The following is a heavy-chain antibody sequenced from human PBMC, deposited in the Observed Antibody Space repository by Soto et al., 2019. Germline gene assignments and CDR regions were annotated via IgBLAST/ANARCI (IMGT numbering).Heavy chain of an antibody. CDR1: GGSISSYY. D-gene: IGHD1-26*01. CDR3: ASPIVGATFFDY. V-gene: IGHV4-59*01. CDR2: IYYSGST. Sequence: SETLSLTCTVSGGSISSYYWSWIRQPPGKGLEWIGYIYYSGSTNYNPSLKSRVTISVDTSKNQFSLKLSSVTAADTAVYYCASPIVGATFFDYWGQGTLVTVSS. J-gene: IGHJ4*02.